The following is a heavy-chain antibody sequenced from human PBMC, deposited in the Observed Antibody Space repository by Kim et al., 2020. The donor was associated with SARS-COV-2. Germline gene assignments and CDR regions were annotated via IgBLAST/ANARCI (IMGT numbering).Heavy chain of an antibody. J-gene: IGHJ4*02. CDR3: AKASGYSYGYVFDY. D-gene: IGHD5-18*01. Sequence: ADSRKGRFTISRDHSKSTLEQKMNSLRAADTVVYYCAKASGYSYGYVFDYWGQGTLVTVSS. V-gene: IGHV3-23*01.